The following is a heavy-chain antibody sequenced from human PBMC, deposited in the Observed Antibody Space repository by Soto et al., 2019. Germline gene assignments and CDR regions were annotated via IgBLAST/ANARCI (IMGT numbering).Heavy chain of an antibody. J-gene: IGHJ4*02. D-gene: IGHD1-26*01. V-gene: IGHV4-30-4*01. Sequence: QVQLQEPGPRLVEPSHTLSLTCTVSGASISNGYYSWSWIRQSPGTGLEWIGHIHSGGTTYSNPSLKSRLTISVDMSKNQFSLKLSSRTAADTAVYYWARGTSGDKVDYWGQGALVTVSS. CDR3: ARGTSGDKVDY. CDR1: GASISNGYYS. CDR2: IHSGGTT.